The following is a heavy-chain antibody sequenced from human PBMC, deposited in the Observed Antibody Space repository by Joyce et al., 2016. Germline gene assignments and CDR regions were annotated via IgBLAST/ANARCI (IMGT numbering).Heavy chain of an antibody. D-gene: IGHD2-2*01. CDR1: GYTFSTYG. CDR2: ISSYNGNT. V-gene: IGHV1-18*01. Sequence: KVSCKASGYTFSTYGINWMRQAPGQGLEWMGWISSYNGNTNYAQSLQGRVTMTTDTSTSTAYMELRSLGSDDTAVYYCARVAVPALYYYYAVDVWGQGTTVTVSS. CDR3: ARVAVPALYYYYAVDV. J-gene: IGHJ6*02.